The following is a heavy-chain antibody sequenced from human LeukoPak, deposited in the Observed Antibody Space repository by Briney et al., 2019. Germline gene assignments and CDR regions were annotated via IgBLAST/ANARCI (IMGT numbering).Heavy chain of an antibody. CDR3: ARRDPLAAGSHTSYYFDS. D-gene: IGHD6-19*01. CDR1: GFTFSSYS. CDR2: ISRTSSDI. V-gene: IGHV3-21*01. Sequence: PGGSLRLSWGAPGFTFSSYSINWVRQAPGKGLEWVSSISRTSSDIYYADSVKGRFNISRDNAKNSLFLQMNSLRAEDTAVYYCARRDPLAAGSHTSYYFDSWGQGTLVTVSS. J-gene: IGHJ4*02.